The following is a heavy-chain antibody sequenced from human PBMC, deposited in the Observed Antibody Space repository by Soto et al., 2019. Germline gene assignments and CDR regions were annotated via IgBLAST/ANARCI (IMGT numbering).Heavy chain of an antibody. CDR2: IWYDGSNT. Sequence: GGSLRLSCVSSGFFLRDFGMHWVRQAPGKGLEWVSVIWYDGSNTYQGESVKGRFTISRDNAKNSLYLQMNSLRDEDTAVYYCAGGGVAVAGTGAGFDYWGQGTLVTVSS. CDR1: GFFLRDFG. J-gene: IGHJ4*02. V-gene: IGHV3-33*01. CDR3: AGGGVAVAGTGAGFDY. D-gene: IGHD6-19*01.